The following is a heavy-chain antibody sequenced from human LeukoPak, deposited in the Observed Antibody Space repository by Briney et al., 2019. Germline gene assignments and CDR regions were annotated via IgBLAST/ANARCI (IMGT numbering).Heavy chain of an antibody. CDR3: AKAGRGGAITMVRGVKGDYYYMDV. J-gene: IGHJ6*03. V-gene: IGHV3-23*01. D-gene: IGHD3-10*01. CDR1: GFTFSTYG. CDR2: ISGSGGRT. Sequence: GGSLRLSCAASGFTFSTYGMSWVRQAPGKGLEWVSAISGSGGRTYFADSVKGRFTISRDNSKNTLYLQMDSLRAEDTAVYYCAKAGRGGAITMVRGVKGDYYYMDVWGKGTTVTISS.